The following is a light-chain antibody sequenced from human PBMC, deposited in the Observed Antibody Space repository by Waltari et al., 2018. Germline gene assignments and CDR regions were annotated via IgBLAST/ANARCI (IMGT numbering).Light chain of an antibody. J-gene: IGKJ1*01. CDR3: QHYVRLPVT. Sequence: EIVLTQSPGTLSFYAGERATLSWRASQSVSRALAWYQQKPGQAPRLLIYAASSRATGIPDRFSGSGSRTDFSLTIRRLEPEDFAVYYCQHYVRLPVTLGQGTQVEIQ. CDR1: QSVSRA. V-gene: IGKV3-20*01. CDR2: AAS.